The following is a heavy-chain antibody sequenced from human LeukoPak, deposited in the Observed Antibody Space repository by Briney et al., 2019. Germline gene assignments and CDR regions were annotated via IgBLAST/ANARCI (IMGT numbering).Heavy chain of an antibody. CDR2: INPSGGST. V-gene: IGHV1-46*01. CDR1: GYTFTSYY. D-gene: IGHD6-19*01. CDR3: ARAGSSGWPYYYYYGMGV. Sequence: GASVKVSCKASGYTFTSYYMHWVRQAPGQGLEWMGIINPSGGSTSYAQKFQGRVTMTRDTSTSTVYVELSSLRSEDTAVYYCARAGSSGWPYYYYYGMGVWGQGTTVTVSS. J-gene: IGHJ6*02.